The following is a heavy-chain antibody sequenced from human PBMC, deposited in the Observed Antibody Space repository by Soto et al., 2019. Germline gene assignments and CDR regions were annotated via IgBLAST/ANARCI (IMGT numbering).Heavy chain of an antibody. D-gene: IGHD1-26*01. J-gene: IGHJ4*02. CDR1: GDFISNYY. V-gene: IGHV4-59*08. CDR2: ISYNGDT. Sequence: PSETLSLTCSVSGDFISNYYWNWVRQPPGKGLEWIGHISYNGDTIYNPSLKSRVTISKDTSKNQFSLKLTSVTAADTAVYYCARGLITGSQYSGGWYYFDSWGQGTQVTVSS. CDR3: ARGLITGSQYSGGWYYFDS.